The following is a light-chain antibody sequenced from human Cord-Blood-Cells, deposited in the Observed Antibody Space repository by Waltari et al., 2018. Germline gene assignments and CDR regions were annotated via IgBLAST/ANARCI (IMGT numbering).Light chain of an antibody. CDR1: QSVLYSSNNKNY. CDR3: QQYYSTPYT. Sequence: DIVMNQSPDSLAVSLGERATLNCKSSQSVLYSSNNKNYLAWSQKKPGQPPKLLIYWASTRESGVPDRFSGSGSGTDFTRTTSSLQAEDVAVYYCQQYYSTPYTFGQGTKLEIK. V-gene: IGKV4-1*01. CDR2: WAS. J-gene: IGKJ2*01.